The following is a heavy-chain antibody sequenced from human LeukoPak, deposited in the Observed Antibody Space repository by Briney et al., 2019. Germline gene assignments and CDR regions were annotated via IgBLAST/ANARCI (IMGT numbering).Heavy chain of an antibody. CDR2: IKGDGSHT. J-gene: IGHJ4*02. CDR3: ARTRYGDYVLD. V-gene: IGHV3-74*01. Sequence: GGSLRLSCAASGFTFSNYWMHWVRQAPGKGLVWVSRIKGDGSHTIYADSVKGRFTISRDNSKNTLYLQMNSLRAEDTAVYYCARTRYGDYVLDWGQGTLVTVSS. CDR1: GFTFSNYW. D-gene: IGHD4-17*01.